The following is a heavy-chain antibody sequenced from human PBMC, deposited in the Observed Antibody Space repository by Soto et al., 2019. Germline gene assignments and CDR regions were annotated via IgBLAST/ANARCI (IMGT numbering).Heavy chain of an antibody. CDR1: GGSISSYY. CDR3: ARGRIGSYFTFVDV. V-gene: IGHV4-59*01. D-gene: IGHD1-26*01. Sequence: SETLSLTCTVSGGSISSYYWSWIRQPPGKGLEWIGYIYNSGSTNYNPSLKNRVTISVDTSENQFSLKLSSVTAADTAVYYCARGRIGSYFTFVDVWGQGTTVTVS. CDR2: IYNSGST. J-gene: IGHJ6*02.